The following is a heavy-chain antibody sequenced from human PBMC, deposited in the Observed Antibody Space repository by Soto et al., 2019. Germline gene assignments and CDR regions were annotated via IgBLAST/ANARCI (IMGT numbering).Heavy chain of an antibody. CDR1: GGSISSGDYY. J-gene: IGHJ4*02. V-gene: IGHV4-30-4*01. Sequence: SETLSLTCTVSGGSISSGDYYWSWIRQPPGKGLEWIGYIYYSGNTYYNPSLKSRVTISVDTSKNHCSLKLTSVTAADTAVYFCAARHFWSGPWTDGRLEYWGQGTLVTASP. CDR2: IYYSGNT. CDR3: AARHFWSGPWTDGRLEY. D-gene: IGHD3-3*02.